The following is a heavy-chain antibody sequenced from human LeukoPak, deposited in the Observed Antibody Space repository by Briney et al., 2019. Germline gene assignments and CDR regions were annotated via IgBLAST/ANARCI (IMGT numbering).Heavy chain of an antibody. Sequence: GGSLRLSCAASGFTFSGYTMNWVRQAPGKGLEWVSSISTSSSYIYYADSVKGRFTISRDNAKKSLYLQMNSLRAEDTALYYCAKADYYYYYMDVWGKGTTVTISS. V-gene: IGHV3-21*04. J-gene: IGHJ6*03. CDR2: ISTSSSYI. CDR1: GFTFSGYT. CDR3: AKADYYYYYMDV.